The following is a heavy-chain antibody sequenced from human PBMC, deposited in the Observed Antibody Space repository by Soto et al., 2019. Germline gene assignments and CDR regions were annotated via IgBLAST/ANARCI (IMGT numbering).Heavy chain of an antibody. Sequence: QLQLQESGSGLVKPSQTLSLTCAVSGGSISSGGYSWSWIRQPPGKGLEWIGYIYHSGSTYYNPSLKSRVTISVDRSKNQFSLKLSSVTAADTALYYCAREGATIFGVGRAFDIWGQGTMVTVSS. CDR3: AREGATIFGVGRAFDI. V-gene: IGHV4-30-2*01. CDR2: IYHSGST. CDR1: GGSISSGGYS. D-gene: IGHD3-3*01. J-gene: IGHJ3*02.